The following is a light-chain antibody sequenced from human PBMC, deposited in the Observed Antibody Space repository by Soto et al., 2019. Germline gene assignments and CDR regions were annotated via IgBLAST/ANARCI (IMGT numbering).Light chain of an antibody. CDR3: MQALQTRWT. V-gene: IGKV2-28*01. J-gene: IGKJ1*01. Sequence: DIVMTQSPLSLPVTPGEPASISCRSSQSLLHSNGYNYLDWYLQKPGQSPQLLIYLGSNRAAGVPYSFSGSGSGTDFTLKISRVGAEDGEVYYFMQALQTRWTFGQGTKVEI. CDR1: QSLLHSNGYNY. CDR2: LGS.